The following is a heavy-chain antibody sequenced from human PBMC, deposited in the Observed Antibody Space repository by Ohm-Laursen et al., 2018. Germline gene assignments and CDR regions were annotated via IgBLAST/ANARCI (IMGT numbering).Heavy chain of an antibody. CDR2: INSDGSST. D-gene: IGHD3-3*01. V-gene: IGHV3-74*01. CDR3: ARVRAKTTIFWSVLSH. CDR1: GFTFSSYS. Sequence: GSLRLSCAASGFTFSSYSMNWVRQAPGKGLVWVSRINSDGSSTSYADSVKGRFTISRDNAKNTLYLQMNSLRAEDTAVYYCARVRAKTTIFWSVLSHWGQGTLVTVSS. J-gene: IGHJ4*02.